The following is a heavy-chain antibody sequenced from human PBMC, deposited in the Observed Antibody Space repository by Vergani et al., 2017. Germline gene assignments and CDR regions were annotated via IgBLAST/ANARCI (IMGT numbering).Heavy chain of an antibody. Sequence: QVQLQQWGAGLLKPSETLSLTCAVYGGSFSGYYWSWIRQPPGKGLEWIGEINHSGSTNYNPSLKSRVTISVDPSKNQFSLKLSSVTAADTAVYYCARGAAYYDSSGWLGYWGQGTLVTVSS. D-gene: IGHD3-22*01. V-gene: IGHV4-34*01. CDR2: INHSGST. CDR3: ARGAAYYDSSGWLGY. CDR1: GGSFSGYY. J-gene: IGHJ4*02.